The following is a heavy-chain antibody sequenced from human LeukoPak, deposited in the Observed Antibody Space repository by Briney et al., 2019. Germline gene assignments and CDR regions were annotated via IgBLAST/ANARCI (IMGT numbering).Heavy chain of an antibody. CDR2: ISVSGGST. J-gene: IGHJ4*02. V-gene: IGHV3-23*01. D-gene: IGHD4-17*01. CDR1: GLTFSSYA. CDR3: AKDQYGEAFDI. Sequence: QPGGSLRLSCAASGLTFSSYAMTWVRQAPGKGLEWVSGISVSGGSTFYTDSVKGRFTISRDNTKNTLYLQMNSLRAEDTAVYYCAKDQYGEAFDIWGQGTLVTVSS.